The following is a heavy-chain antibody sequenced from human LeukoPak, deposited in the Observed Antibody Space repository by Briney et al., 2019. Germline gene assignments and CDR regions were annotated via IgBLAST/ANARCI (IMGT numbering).Heavy chain of an antibody. D-gene: IGHD6-19*01. CDR1: GFTFSGYA. Sequence: PGGSLRLSCAASGFTFSGYAMSWVRQAPGKGLEWVSAISGSGGSTYYADSVKGRFTISRDNSKNTLYLQMNSLRAEDTAVYYCAKDSSGWYLLGYWGQGTLVTVSS. J-gene: IGHJ4*02. CDR3: AKDSSGWYLLGY. V-gene: IGHV3-23*01. CDR2: ISGSGGST.